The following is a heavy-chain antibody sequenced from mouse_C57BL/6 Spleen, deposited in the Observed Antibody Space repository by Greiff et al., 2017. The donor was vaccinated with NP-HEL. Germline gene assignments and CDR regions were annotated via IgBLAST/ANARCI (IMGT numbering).Heavy chain of an antibody. CDR3: ARLRAY. J-gene: IGHJ3*01. D-gene: IGHD2-12*01. CDR1: GFTFSSYA. CDR2: ISDGGSYT. Sequence: EVQLMESGGGLVKPGGSLKLSCAASGFTFSSYAMSWVRQTPEKRLEWVATISDGGSYTYYPDNVKGRFTISRDNAKNNLYLQMSHLKSEDTAMYYCARLRAYWGQGTLVTVSA. V-gene: IGHV5-4*01.